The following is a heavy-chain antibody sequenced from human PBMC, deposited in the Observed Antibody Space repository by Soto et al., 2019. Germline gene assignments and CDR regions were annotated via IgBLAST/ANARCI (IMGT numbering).Heavy chain of an antibody. Sequence: QVQLVQSGDEVKKPGASVKVSCQASGYIFVNYGIAWVRQAPGQGLEWMGWFSPYTGNTHSATKVQGRLTMTTDTSTSTAYMDLGSLTSDDTAVYYCVMVDNYVTPTPQDVWGQGTTVTVSS. CDR2: FSPYTGNT. D-gene: IGHD3-16*01. V-gene: IGHV1-18*01. CDR1: GYIFVNYG. CDR3: VMVDNYVTPTPQDV. J-gene: IGHJ6*02.